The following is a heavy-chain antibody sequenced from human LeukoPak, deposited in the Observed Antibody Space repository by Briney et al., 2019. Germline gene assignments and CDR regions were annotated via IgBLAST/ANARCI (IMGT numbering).Heavy chain of an antibody. J-gene: IGHJ3*02. CDR2: ISSSGSTI. CDR3: ATQADYDFWSGYDI. D-gene: IGHD3-3*01. CDR1: GFTFSDYY. Sequence: GGFLRLSCAASGFTFSDYYMSWIRQAPGKGLEWVSYISSSGSTIYYADSVKGRFTISRDNAKNSLYLQMNSLRAEDTAVYYCATQADYDFWSGYDIWGQGTMVTVSS. V-gene: IGHV3-11*01.